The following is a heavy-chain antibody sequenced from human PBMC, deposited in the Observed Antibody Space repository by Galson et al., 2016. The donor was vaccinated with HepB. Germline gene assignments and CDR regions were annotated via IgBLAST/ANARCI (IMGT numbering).Heavy chain of an antibody. CDR2: INSDGSTT. Sequence: SLRLSCAASGFTFCSHWMHWVRQAPGKGLVWVSRINSDGSTTSYADFVKGRFTISRDNAKNTLYLQMNSLRGEDTAVYYCASGVIKPRGDYWGQGTVVTVSS. CDR3: ASGVIKPRGDY. D-gene: IGHD1-14*01. CDR1: GFTFCSHW. J-gene: IGHJ4*02. V-gene: IGHV3-74*01.